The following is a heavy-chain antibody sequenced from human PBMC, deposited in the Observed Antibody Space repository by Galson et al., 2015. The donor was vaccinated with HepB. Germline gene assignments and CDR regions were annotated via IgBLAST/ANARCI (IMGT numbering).Heavy chain of an antibody. CDR1: GFIFSDYY. CDR3: ARKTSMAVNGYNLIDP. Sequence: SLRLSCAASGFIFSDYYMDWVRQAPGKGLEWVAVIPNDGSFKYYGDSVRGRFTISRDNSKNTVYLDMDSLRVEDTAVSYCARKTSMAVNGYNLIDPWGQGTLVTVSS. D-gene: IGHD5-18*01. CDR2: IPNDGSFK. V-gene: IGHV3-30*03. J-gene: IGHJ5*02.